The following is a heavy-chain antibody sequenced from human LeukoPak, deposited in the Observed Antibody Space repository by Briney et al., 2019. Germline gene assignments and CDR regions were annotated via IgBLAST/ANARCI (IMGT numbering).Heavy chain of an antibody. CDR1: GFTFSSYA. Sequence: GRSLRLSCAASGFTFSSYAMHWVRQAPGKGLEWVAVISYDGSNKYYADSVKGRFTISRDNSKNTLYLQMNSLRAEDTAVYYCASAGTGTHCGGDCYSELDYWGQGTLVTVSS. CDR2: ISYDGSNK. V-gene: IGHV3-30-3*01. CDR3: ASAGTGTHCGGDCYSELDY. J-gene: IGHJ4*02. D-gene: IGHD2-21*02.